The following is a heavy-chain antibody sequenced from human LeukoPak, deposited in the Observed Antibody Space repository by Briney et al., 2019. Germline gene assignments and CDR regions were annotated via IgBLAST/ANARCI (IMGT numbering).Heavy chain of an antibody. CDR3: AKAGAYSSSSNFDY. V-gene: IGHV3-9*01. CDR2: ISWNSGSI. Sequence: GGSLRLSCAASGFTFYDHAMHWVRQAPGKGLEWVSGISWNSGSIGYADSVTGRFTISRDTVKNSLYLQMNSLRAEDTALYYCAKAGAYSSSSNFDYWGKGTLVTVSS. J-gene: IGHJ4*02. CDR1: GFTFYDHA. D-gene: IGHD6-6*01.